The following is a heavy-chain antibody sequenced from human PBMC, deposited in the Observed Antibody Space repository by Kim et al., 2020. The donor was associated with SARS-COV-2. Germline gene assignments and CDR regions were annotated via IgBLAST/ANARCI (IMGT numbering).Heavy chain of an antibody. J-gene: IGHJ4*02. CDR3: AGEPDYYGSRNPWPEYYFDY. CDR1: GGTFSSYA. D-gene: IGHD3-10*01. V-gene: IGHV1-69*13. Sequence: SVKVSCKASGGTFSSYAISWVRQAPGQGLEWMGGIIPIFGTANYAQKFQGRVTITADESTSTAYMELSSLRSEDTAVYYCAGEPDYYGSRNPWPEYYFDYWGQGTLVTVSS. CDR2: IIPIFGTA.